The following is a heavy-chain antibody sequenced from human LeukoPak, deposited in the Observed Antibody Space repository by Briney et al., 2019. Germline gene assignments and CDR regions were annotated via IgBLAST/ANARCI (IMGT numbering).Heavy chain of an antibody. D-gene: IGHD3-22*01. Sequence: PSETLSLTCTVSGGPISSTSYYWGWIRQPPEKGLECFGSIYYSGSTYYNPSLKSRVTISVDTSKNQFSLRLSSVTAADTAVYYCARGHTLYYDDSGYPPDYFDYWGQGTLVTVSS. CDR1: GGPISSTSYY. J-gene: IGHJ4*02. V-gene: IGHV4-39*07. CDR2: IYYSGST. CDR3: ARGHTLYYDDSGYPPDYFDY.